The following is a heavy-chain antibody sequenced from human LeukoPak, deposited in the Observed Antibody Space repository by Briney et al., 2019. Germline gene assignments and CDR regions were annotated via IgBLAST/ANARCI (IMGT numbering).Heavy chain of an antibody. Sequence: GGSLRLSCAASGFTFSTSAMTWVRQAPGKGLVWVSRINTDGSSTSYADSVKGRFTISRDNAKNTLYLQMNSLRAEDTAVYYCARDLGDYDFWSGYCGYWGQGTLVTVSS. CDR3: ARDLGDYDFWSGYCGY. J-gene: IGHJ4*02. D-gene: IGHD3-3*01. CDR2: INTDGSST. V-gene: IGHV3-74*01. CDR1: GFTFSTSA.